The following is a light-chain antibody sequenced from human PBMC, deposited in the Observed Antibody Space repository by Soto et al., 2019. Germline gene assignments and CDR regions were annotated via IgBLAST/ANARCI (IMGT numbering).Light chain of an antibody. V-gene: IGKV1-39*01. CDR1: QSISSF. CDR2: VAS. Sequence: DIQMAQSPSSLSATLGDRVTITCRASQSISSFLNWYQQKPGRAPKLLIYVASNLQSGVPSRFNXSGSGTDFTLTISNRQPEDFATYYCHQSYRTPFMFTFGQGTKLEIK. J-gene: IGKJ2*01. CDR3: HQSYRTPFMFT.